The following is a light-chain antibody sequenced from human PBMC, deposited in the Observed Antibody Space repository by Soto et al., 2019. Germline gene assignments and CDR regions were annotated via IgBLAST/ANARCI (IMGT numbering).Light chain of an antibody. V-gene: IGLV3-21*04. Sequence: SYELTQPPSVSVAPGKTASISCGGNNIGSKGVDWYQQKPGQAPVLVIYSDTDLPPVIPERFSGSNSANLATLTISRVEAGDEADYYFQVWDSGSAHVVFGGGTKLTVL. J-gene: IGLJ2*01. CDR1: NIGSKG. CDR3: QVWDSGSAHVV. CDR2: SDT.